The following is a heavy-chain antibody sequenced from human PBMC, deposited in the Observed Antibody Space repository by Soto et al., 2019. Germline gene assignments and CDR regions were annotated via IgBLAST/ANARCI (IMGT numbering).Heavy chain of an antibody. CDR1: GFNFSNYA. V-gene: IGHV3-23*01. Sequence: EVQLLESGGDFKQPGGSLRLSCEGSGFNFSNYALNWVLQAPGKRLEWVSVISGNSGTTYYAASVKGRFTISRDNSKKTLYLQMNSLRADDTAVYYCAKGRAITVFGVITPFDSWGQGTLVTVSS. CDR3: AKGRAITVFGVITPFDS. D-gene: IGHD3-3*01. J-gene: IGHJ4*02. CDR2: ISGNSGTT.